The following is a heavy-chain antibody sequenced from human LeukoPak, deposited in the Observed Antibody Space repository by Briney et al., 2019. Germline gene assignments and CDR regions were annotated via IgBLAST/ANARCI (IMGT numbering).Heavy chain of an antibody. D-gene: IGHD2-21*01. CDR2: IHYSGSTYYSPTLDS. CDR3: ATEVNFYYYMDV. CDR1: GGSISSSNYY. V-gene: IGHV4-39*07. Sequence: SETLSLTCIVSGGSISSSNYYWAWIRQPPGKGLEWIGSIHYSGSTYYSPTLDSYYNPSLKGRVTISIDTSNHQFSLKVTSVTAADTAVYYCATEVNFYYYMDVWGKGTSVTVSS. J-gene: IGHJ6*03.